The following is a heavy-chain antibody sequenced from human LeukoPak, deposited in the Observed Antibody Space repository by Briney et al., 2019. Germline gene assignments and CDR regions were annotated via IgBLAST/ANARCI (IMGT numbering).Heavy chain of an antibody. J-gene: IGHJ4*02. CDR2: IYTSGST. CDR3: ARDRTDITIFGVVITHFDY. Sequence: SETLSLTCTVSGGSISSYYWSWIRQPAGKGLEWNGRIYTSGSTNYNPSLKSRVTMSVDTSKNQFSLKLSSVTAADTAVYYCARDRTDITIFGVVITHFDYWGQGTLVTVSS. CDR1: GGSISSYY. D-gene: IGHD3-3*01. V-gene: IGHV4-4*07.